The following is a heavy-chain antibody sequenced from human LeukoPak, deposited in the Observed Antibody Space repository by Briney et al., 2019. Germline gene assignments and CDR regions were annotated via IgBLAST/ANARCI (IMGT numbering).Heavy chain of an antibody. J-gene: IGHJ4*02. Sequence: GGSLRLSCAASGFTFSNYAMHWVRQAPGKGLEWVTVTSNDGKGQYYADSVKGRFTISRDNSKNTLYLQMNSLRAEDTAVYYCAYPSTGDLVDYWGQGTLVTVSS. CDR2: TSNDGKGQ. CDR3: AYPSTGDLVDY. CDR1: GFTFSNYA. D-gene: IGHD3-16*01. V-gene: IGHV3-30*04.